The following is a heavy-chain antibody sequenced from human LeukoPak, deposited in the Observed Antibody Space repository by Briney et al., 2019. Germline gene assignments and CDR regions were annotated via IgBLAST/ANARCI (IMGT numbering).Heavy chain of an antibody. CDR2: INGGDYST. J-gene: IGHJ4*02. D-gene: IGHD3-10*01. Sequence: GASLRLSCAASGFTFSSSAMSWVRQAPGKGLQWLSSINGGDYSTYYTDSVKGRFTISRASSKNVLYLQMNSLTTDDTAIYYCATANPTPRGINFDFWGQGALVTVSS. CDR1: GFTFSSSA. CDR3: ATANPTPRGINFDF. V-gene: IGHV3-23*01.